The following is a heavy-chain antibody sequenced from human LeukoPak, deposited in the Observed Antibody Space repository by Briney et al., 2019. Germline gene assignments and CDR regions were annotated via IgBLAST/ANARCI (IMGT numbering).Heavy chain of an antibody. CDR2: IYYSGST. CDR3: ARAAYCSSTSCYYSHDSYFDY. D-gene: IGHD2-2*01. V-gene: IGHV4-59*01. Sequence: SETLSLTCTVSGGSISSYYWSWIRQPPGKGLEWIGYIYYSGSTNYNPSLKSRVTISVDTSKNQFSLKLSSVTAADTAVYYCARAAYCSSTSCYYSHDSYFDYWGQGTLVTVSS. CDR1: GGSISSYY. J-gene: IGHJ4*02.